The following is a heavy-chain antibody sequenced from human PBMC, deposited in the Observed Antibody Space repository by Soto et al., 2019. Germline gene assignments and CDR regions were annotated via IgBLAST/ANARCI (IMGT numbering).Heavy chain of an antibody. CDR1: GFTFTSSA. CDR2: IVVGSGNT. V-gene: IGHV1-58*01. Sequence: QMQLVQSGPEVKKPGTSVKVSCKASGFTFTSSAVPWVRQARGQRLEWIGWIVVGSGNTNYAQKFQERVTITRDMSTSTAYMELSSLRSEDTAVYYCAAGSRGVYYYYYYMDVWGKGTTVTVSS. D-gene: IGHD3-10*01. CDR3: AAGSRGVYYYYYYMDV. J-gene: IGHJ6*03.